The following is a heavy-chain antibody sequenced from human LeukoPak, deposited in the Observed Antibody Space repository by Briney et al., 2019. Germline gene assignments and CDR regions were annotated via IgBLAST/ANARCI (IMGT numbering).Heavy chain of an antibody. D-gene: IGHD1-1*01. J-gene: IGHJ6*02. CDR3: ATYINWVAGDV. V-gene: IGHV3-7*01. Sequence: PGGSLRLSCAASRFTFSESWMTWVRQVPGQGLEWVAHINHEGGAIQYVDSVKGRFTISRDNAKGSVFLQMNSLRAEDTVIYHCATYINWVAGDVWGQGTTVIVSS. CDR2: INHEGGAI. CDR1: RFTFSESW.